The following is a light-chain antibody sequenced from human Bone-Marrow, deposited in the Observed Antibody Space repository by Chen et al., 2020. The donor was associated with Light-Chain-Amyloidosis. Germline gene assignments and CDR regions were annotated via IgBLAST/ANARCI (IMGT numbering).Light chain of an antibody. CDR1: SRDVGGYNY. J-gene: IGLJ1*01. V-gene: IGLV2-14*03. CDR3: SSYTARSTLV. CDR2: DVT. Sequence: QSPFTQAVSVSWSPGQSITISSPGTSRDVGGYNYVAWYQQHPGNAPELIISDVTDRPSGVSNRFSGSESGNTASLTISGLQAEDEADYFCSSYTARSTLVFGTATKVTV.